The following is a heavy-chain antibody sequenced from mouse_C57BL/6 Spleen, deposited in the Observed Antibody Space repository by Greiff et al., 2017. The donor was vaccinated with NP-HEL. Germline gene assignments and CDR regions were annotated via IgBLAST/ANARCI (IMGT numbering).Heavy chain of an antibody. CDR2: INYDGSST. D-gene: IGHD2-3*01. CDR3: ARAGIYDGYYEYFDV. CDR1: GFTFSDYY. J-gene: IGHJ1*03. Sequence: EVMLVESEGGLVQPGSSMKLSCTASGFTFSDYYMAWVRQVPEKGLEWVANINYDGSSTYYLDSLKSRFIISRDNAKNILYLQMSSLKSEDTATYYCARAGIYDGYYEYFDVWGTGTTVTVSS. V-gene: IGHV5-16*01.